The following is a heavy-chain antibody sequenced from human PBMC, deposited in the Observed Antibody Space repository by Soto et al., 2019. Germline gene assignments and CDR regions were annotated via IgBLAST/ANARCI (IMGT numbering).Heavy chain of an antibody. V-gene: IGHV4-59*08. J-gene: IGHJ4*02. D-gene: IGHD4-17*01. CDR1: GGSISSYY. CDR3: ASYGDYVDYFDY. CDR2: IYYSGST. Sequence: SETLSLTCTVSGGSISSYYWSWIRQPPGKGLEWIGYIYYSGSTNYNPSLKSRVTISVDTSKNQFSLKLSSVTAADTAVYYCASYGDYVDYFDYWGQGTLVTVSS.